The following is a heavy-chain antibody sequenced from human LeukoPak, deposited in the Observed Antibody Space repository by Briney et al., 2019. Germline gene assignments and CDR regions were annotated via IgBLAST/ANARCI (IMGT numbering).Heavy chain of an antibody. CDR2: INPHSGGT. CDR3: ARSGSSGSPHYHGMDA. Sequence: ASVKVSCKTSGYTFTVNYIHWVRQAPGQGLEWMGWINPHSGGTKYAEKFQGGVTMTRDTSITTAYMELSSLTSDDTAVYYCARSGSSGSPHYHGMDAWGQGTTVIVSS. J-gene: IGHJ6*02. D-gene: IGHD3-10*01. CDR1: GYTFTVNY. V-gene: IGHV1-2*02.